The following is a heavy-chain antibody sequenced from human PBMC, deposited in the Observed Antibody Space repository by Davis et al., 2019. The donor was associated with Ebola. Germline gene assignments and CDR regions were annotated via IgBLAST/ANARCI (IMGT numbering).Heavy chain of an antibody. CDR1: GGTFSSYA. V-gene: IGHV1-69*04. D-gene: IGHD4-17*01. CDR2: IIPILGIA. J-gene: IGHJ5*02. Sequence: SVKVSCKASGGTFSSYAISWVRQAPGQGLEWMGRIIPILGIANYAQKFQGRVTITADKSTSTAYMELSSLRSDDTAVYYCARDQHDYGDYNWFDPWGQGTLVTVSS. CDR3: ARDQHDYGDYNWFDP.